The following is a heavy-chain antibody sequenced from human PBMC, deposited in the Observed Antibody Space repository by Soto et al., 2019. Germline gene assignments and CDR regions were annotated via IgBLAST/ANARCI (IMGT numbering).Heavy chain of an antibody. CDR2: INPSGGST. CDR3: ARGGAGVDF. Sequence: ASVKVSFKGAGSTFPSYYIHWVRQAPGQGLEWMGIINPSGGSTSYAQNFQGRVTMTRDTSTSTVYMELSSLRSEDTAVYYCARGGAGVDFWGQGTLVTVSS. CDR1: GSTFPSYY. V-gene: IGHV1-46*01. J-gene: IGHJ4*02.